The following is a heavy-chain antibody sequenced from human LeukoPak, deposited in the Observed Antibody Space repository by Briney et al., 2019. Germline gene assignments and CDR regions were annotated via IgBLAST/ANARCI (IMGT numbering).Heavy chain of an antibody. CDR1: GFTFSSYA. CDR2: ISYDGSNK. Sequence: GSLRLSCAASGFTFSSYAMHWVRQAPGKGLEWVAVISYDGSNKYYADSVKGRFTISRDNSKNTLYLQMNSLRAEDTAVYYCTSKNVIWGQGTMVTVSS. CDR3: TSKNVI. D-gene: IGHD1-1*01. J-gene: IGHJ3*02. V-gene: IGHV3-30-3*01.